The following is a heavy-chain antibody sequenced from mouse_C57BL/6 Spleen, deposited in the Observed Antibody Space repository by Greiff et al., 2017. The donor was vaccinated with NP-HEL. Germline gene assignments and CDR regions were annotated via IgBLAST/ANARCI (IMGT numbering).Heavy chain of an antibody. V-gene: IGHV1-50*01. J-gene: IGHJ4*01. CDR3: ARGLRQLRDGDAMDY. Sequence: QVQLQQPGAELVKPGASVKLSCKASGYTFTSYWMQWVKQRPGQGLEWIGEIDPSDSYTNYNQKFKGKATLTVDTSSSTAYMQLSSLTSEDSAVYYCARGLRQLRDGDAMDYWGQGTSVTVSS. CDR1: GYTFTSYW. CDR2: IDPSDSYT. D-gene: IGHD3-2*02.